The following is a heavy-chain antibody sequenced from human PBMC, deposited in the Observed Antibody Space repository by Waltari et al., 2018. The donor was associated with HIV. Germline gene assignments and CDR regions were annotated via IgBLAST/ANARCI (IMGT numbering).Heavy chain of an antibody. Sequence: QVQLVQSGAEVKKPGSSVKVSCKASGGTFSSYAISWVRQAPGQGLEWMGRIIPILGIANYAQKFQGRVTITADKSTSTAYMELSSLRSEDTAVYYCARLQLYVWGSPYEGWFDPWGQGTLVTVSS. J-gene: IGHJ5*02. CDR3: ARLQLYVWGSPYEGWFDP. D-gene: IGHD3-16*01. CDR1: GGTFSSYA. CDR2: IIPILGIA. V-gene: IGHV1-69*04.